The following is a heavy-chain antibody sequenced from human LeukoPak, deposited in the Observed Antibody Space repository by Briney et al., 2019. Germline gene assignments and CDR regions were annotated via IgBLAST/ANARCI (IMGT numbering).Heavy chain of an antibody. Sequence: ASVKVSCKASGYTFTSYGISWVRQAPGQGLEWMGWINPNSGGTNYAQKFQGRVTMTRDTSISTAYMELSRLRSDDTAVYYCASFRVGATITFDYWGQGTLVTVSS. V-gene: IGHV1-2*02. D-gene: IGHD1-26*01. CDR3: ASFRVGATITFDY. CDR2: INPNSGGT. J-gene: IGHJ4*02. CDR1: GYTFTSYG.